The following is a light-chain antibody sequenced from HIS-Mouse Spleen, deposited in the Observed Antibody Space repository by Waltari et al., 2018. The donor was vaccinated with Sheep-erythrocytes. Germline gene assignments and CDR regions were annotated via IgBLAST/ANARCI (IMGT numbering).Light chain of an antibody. CDR3: SSYAGSNNWV. CDR2: DVS. CDR1: SSDAGGYNY. Sequence: QSALTQPRSVSGSPGQSVTISCTGTSSDAGGYNYVPWYQQHPGKAPKLMIYDVSKRPSGVPDRFSGSKSGNTASLTISGLQAEDEADYYCSSYAGSNNWVFGGGTKLTVL. J-gene: IGLJ3*02. V-gene: IGLV2-11*01.